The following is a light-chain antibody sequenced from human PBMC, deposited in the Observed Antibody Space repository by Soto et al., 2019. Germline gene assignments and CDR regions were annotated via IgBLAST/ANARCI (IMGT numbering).Light chain of an antibody. CDR2: GAS. J-gene: IGKJ2*01. Sequence: EIVLTQSPGTLSLSPGERATLSCRASQSVSSNYIAWYQQNPGQAPRLLIYGASTRATGIPDRFSGSGSGTDFTLTISRLAPEDFAVYFCQQYGRSPPFAFGQGTKVEIK. CDR1: QSVSSNY. V-gene: IGKV3-20*01. CDR3: QQYGRSPPFA.